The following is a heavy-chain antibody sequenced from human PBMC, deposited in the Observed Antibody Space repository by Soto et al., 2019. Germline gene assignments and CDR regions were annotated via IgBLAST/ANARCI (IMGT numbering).Heavy chain of an antibody. Sequence: PGGSLRLSCAASGFTFSSYDMHWVRQATGKGLEWVSAIGTAGDTYYPGSVKGRFTISRENAKNSLYLQMNSLRAEDTAAYYCARSTGEAAAGTYYYGMDVWGQGTAVTVSS. CDR3: ARSTGEAAAGTYYYGMDV. D-gene: IGHD6-13*01. J-gene: IGHJ6*02. V-gene: IGHV3-13*01. CDR1: GFTFSSYD. CDR2: IGTAGDT.